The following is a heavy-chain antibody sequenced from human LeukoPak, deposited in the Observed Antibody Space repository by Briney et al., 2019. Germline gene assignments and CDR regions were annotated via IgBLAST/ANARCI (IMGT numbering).Heavy chain of an antibody. CDR1: GGSISSYY. CDR3: ARYSVGSMITFGGVNYYFDY. J-gene: IGHJ4*02. CDR2: IYYSGST. D-gene: IGHD3-16*01. Sequence: SETLSLTCTVSGGSISSYYWSWIRQPPGKGLEWIGYIYYSGSTNYNPSLKCRVTISVDTSKNQFSLKLSSVTAADTAVYYCARYSVGSMITFGGVNYYFDYWGQGTLVTVSS. V-gene: IGHV4-59*08.